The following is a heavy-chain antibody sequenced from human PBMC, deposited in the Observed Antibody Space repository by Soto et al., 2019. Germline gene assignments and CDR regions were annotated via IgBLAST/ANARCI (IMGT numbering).Heavy chain of an antibody. J-gene: IGHJ6*02. V-gene: IGHV3-30-3*01. CDR3: ARDLLEGDSSSLAYYYGMDV. Sequence: QVQLVESGGGVVQPGRSLRLSCAASGFTFSSYAMHWVRQAPGKGLEWVAVISYDGSNKYYADSVKGRFTISRDNSKNTLYLQMNSLRAEDMAVYYCARDLLEGDSSSLAYYYGMDVWGQGTTVTVSS. CDR2: ISYDGSNK. CDR1: GFTFSSYA. D-gene: IGHD6-13*01.